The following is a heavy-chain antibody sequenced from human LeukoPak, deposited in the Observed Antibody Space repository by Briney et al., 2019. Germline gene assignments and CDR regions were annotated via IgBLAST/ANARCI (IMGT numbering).Heavy chain of an antibody. CDR1: GFTLNTYN. D-gene: IGHD3-22*01. V-gene: IGHV3-23*01. CDR3: AKDVQDYYDSSGLEIDY. Sequence: GGSLRLSCRASGFTLNTYNMNWVRQAPGKGLEWVSYISASGAIDYADSVKGRFTISRDNSKNTLYLQMNSLRAEDTAVYYCAKDVQDYYDSSGLEIDYWGQGTLVTVSS. CDR2: ISASGAI. J-gene: IGHJ4*02.